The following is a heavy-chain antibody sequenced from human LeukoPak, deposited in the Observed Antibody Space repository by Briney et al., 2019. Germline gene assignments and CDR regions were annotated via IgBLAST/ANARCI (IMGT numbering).Heavy chain of an antibody. Sequence: GGSLRLSCAASGFTFSSYVMSWVRPAPGKGLGWVSAISGSGDNTYYADSVKGRFTISRDNSKNTLYLQMNSLRAEDTAVYYCAKDRRAAAGGFDYWGQGILVSVSS. D-gene: IGHD6-13*01. J-gene: IGHJ4*02. CDR2: ISGSGDNT. CDR1: GFTFSSYV. V-gene: IGHV3-23*01. CDR3: AKDRRAAAGGFDY.